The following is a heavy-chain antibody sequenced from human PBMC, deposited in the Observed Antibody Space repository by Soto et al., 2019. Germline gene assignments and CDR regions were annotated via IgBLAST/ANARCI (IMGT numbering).Heavy chain of an antibody. J-gene: IGHJ6*02. Sequence: SETLSLTCAVSGGSISSGGYSWTWIRQPPGKGLEWIGYIYHSGSTYYNPSLKSRVTISVDRSKNQFSLKLNSVTAADTAVYYWARVRAVGGQGTTFTAPS. V-gene: IGHV4-30-2*01. CDR2: IYHSGST. D-gene: IGHD4-17*01. CDR1: GGSISSGGYS. CDR3: ARVRAV.